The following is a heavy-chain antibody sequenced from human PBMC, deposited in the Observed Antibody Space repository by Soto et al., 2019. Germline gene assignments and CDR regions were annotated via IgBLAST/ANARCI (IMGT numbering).Heavy chain of an antibody. CDR1: GGSISSGDYY. V-gene: IGHV4-30-4*01. J-gene: IGHJ2*01. Sequence: QVQLQESGPGLVKPSQTLSLTCTVSGGSISSGDYYWSWIRQPPGKGLEWIGYIYYSGSTYYNPSLKRRVTISVDTSKNQFALKLSSVTAADTAVYYCARNWGSNWYFDLWGRGTLVTVSS. D-gene: IGHD7-27*01. CDR2: IYYSGST. CDR3: ARNWGSNWYFDL.